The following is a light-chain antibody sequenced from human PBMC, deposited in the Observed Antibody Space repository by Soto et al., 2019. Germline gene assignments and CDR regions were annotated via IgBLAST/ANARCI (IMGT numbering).Light chain of an antibody. CDR3: QQYGSSPGT. Sequence: IVLTQSPGSLSFSPGERATLSCRSIHTIRGNYLAWYQQKPGQAPSLHIYDTSSRATGIPDRFSGSGSGTDFALTISRVEPEDFAMYFCQQYGSSPGTFGQGTKVDI. CDR1: HTIRGNY. CDR2: DTS. V-gene: IGKV3-20*01. J-gene: IGKJ1*01.